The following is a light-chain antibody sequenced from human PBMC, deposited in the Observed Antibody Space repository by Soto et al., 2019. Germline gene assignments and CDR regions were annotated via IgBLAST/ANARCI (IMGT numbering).Light chain of an antibody. CDR1: SSDLGAYNY. CDR3: SSYTTSSTWV. J-gene: IGLJ3*02. Sequence: QSALTQPASVSGSPGQSITISCTGTSSDLGAYNYVSWYQQHPGKAPTLMIYEVGNRPSGASNRFSGSKSGNTASLTISGLQAEDEADYYCSSYTTSSTWVFGGGTKVTVL. CDR2: EVG. V-gene: IGLV2-14*01.